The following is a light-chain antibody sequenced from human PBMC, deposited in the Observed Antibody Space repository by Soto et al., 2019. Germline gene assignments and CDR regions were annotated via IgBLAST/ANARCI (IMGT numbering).Light chain of an antibody. CDR1: QSVSNNY. J-gene: IGKJ1*01. Sequence: DNVLTNSPGNLSLSPGERPPLSSRASQSVSNNYLAWYQQKPGQAPRLVIYDASNRATGIPARFSGSGSGTDFTLTISSLEPEDFAVYYCQLRNNWPPEWTFAHGTKV. V-gene: IGKV3-11*01. CDR3: QLRNNWPPEWT. CDR2: DAS.